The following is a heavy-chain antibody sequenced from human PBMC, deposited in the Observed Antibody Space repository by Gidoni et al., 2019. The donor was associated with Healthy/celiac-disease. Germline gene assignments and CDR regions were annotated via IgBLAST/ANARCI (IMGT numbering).Heavy chain of an antibody. CDR3: ARGAIVATIWGEYYFDY. J-gene: IGHJ4*02. V-gene: IGHV4-39*01. Sequence: QLQLQESGPGLVKPSETLSLTCTVSGGPISSSSYYWGWIRQPPGKGLEWIGSIYYSGSTYYNPSLKSRGTISVDTSKNQFSLKLSSVTAADTAVYYCARGAIVATIWGEYYFDYWGQGTLVTVSS. CDR1: GGPISSSSYY. CDR2: IYYSGST. D-gene: IGHD5-12*01.